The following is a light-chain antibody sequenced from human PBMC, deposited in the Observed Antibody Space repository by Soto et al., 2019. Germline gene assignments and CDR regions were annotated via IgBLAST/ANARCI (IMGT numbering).Light chain of an antibody. CDR3: QSYDTSLSGSYV. V-gene: IGLV1-40*01. CDR2: ANS. CDR1: TSNIGAGYD. J-gene: IGLJ1*01. Sequence: QSVLTQPPSVSGAPGQRVIVSCTGSTSNIGAGYDVHWYQQLPGTSSKLLIFANSNRPSGVPDRFSASRSGSSASLTITGLQAEDEADYYCQSYDTSLSGSYVFGSGTKVTVL.